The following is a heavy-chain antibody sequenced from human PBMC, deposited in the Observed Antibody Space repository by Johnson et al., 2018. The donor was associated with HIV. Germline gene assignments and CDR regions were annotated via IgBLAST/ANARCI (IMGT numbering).Heavy chain of an antibody. CDR1: GFTFSSYG. V-gene: IGHV3-30*02. CDR2: IRYDGSNK. CDR3: AKDPYRKRALGGEGGSFDI. J-gene: IGHJ3*02. D-gene: IGHD1-14*01. Sequence: VQLVESGGGVVQPGGSLRLSCAASGFTFSSYGMHWVRQAPGKGLEWVAFIRYDGSNKYYADSVKGRFTISRDNSKNTLYLQMNSLRAGDTALYYCAKDPYRKRALGGEGGSFDIWGQGTMVTVSS.